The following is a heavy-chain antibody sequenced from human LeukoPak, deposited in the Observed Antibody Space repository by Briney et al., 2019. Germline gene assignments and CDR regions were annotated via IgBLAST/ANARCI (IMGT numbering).Heavy chain of an antibody. CDR1: GFTFSSYG. CDR3: ASPLAYCGGDCYHHDAFDI. J-gene: IGHJ3*02. CDR2: IRYDGSNK. V-gene: IGHV3-30*02. D-gene: IGHD2-21*01. Sequence: PGRSLRLSCAASGFTFSSYGMHWVRQAPGKGLEWVAFIRYDGSNKYYADSVKGRFTISRDNSKNTLYLQMNSLRAEDTAVYYCASPLAYCGGDCYHHDAFDIWGQGTMVTVSS.